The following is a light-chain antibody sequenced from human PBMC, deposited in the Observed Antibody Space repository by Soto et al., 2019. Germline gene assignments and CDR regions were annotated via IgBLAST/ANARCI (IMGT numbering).Light chain of an antibody. CDR3: QQYNNWPPLT. CDR2: SAS. V-gene: IGKV3-15*01. Sequence: EIVMTQSPATLSVSPGERATLFCRASQSVSNNLAWYQQKPGQAPRLLIYSASTRATGIPAKFSGSESGTEFNLTISSLQSEDFAFYYCQQYNNWPPLTFGGGTKVEIK. CDR1: QSVSNN. J-gene: IGKJ4*01.